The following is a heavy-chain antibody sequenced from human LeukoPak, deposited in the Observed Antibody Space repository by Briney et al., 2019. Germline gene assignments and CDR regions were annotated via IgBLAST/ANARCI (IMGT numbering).Heavy chain of an antibody. CDR3: ARDRKADYYVDY. V-gene: IGHV4-61*02. Sequence: SETLSLTCTVSGGSISSGSYYWSWIRQPAGKGLEWIGRIYTSGSTNYNPSLKSRVTISVDTSKNQFSLKLSSVTAADTAVYYCARDRKADYYVDYWGQGTLVTVSS. CDR2: IYTSGST. CDR1: GGSISSGSYY. J-gene: IGHJ4*02. D-gene: IGHD3/OR15-3a*01.